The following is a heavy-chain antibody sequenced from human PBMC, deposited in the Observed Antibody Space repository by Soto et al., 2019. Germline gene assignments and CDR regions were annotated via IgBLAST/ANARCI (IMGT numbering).Heavy chain of an antibody. J-gene: IGHJ4*02. D-gene: IGHD2-2*01. CDR2: ISYDGSNK. CDR3: AREGEYCSSTSCYPLFDY. Sequence: PGGSLRLSCAASGFTFSSYAMHWVRQAPGKGLEWVAVISYDGSNKYYADSVKGRFTISRDNSKNTLYLQMNSLRAEDTAVYYCAREGEYCSSTSCYPLFDYWGQGTLVTVS. CDR1: GFTFSSYA. V-gene: IGHV3-30-3*01.